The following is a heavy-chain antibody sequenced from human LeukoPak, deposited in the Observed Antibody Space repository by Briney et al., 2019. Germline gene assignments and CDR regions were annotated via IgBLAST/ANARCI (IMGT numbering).Heavy chain of an antibody. J-gene: IGHJ3*02. CDR3: AREQDDPPLGAFDI. V-gene: IGHV1-18*01. CDR2: ISAYNGNT. D-gene: IGHD3-3*01. Sequence: ASVKVSCMASGYTFTSYGISWVRQAPGQGLKWMGWISAYNGNTNYAQKLQGRVTMTTDTSTSTDYLELRSLRSDDTDVYYCAREQDDPPLGAFDIWGQGTMVTVSS. CDR1: GYTFTSYG.